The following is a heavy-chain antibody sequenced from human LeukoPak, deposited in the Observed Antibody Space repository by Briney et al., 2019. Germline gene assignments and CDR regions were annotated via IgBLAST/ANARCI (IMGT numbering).Heavy chain of an antibody. CDR1: GGSISSYY. CDR2: IYYSGST. Sequence: SETLSLTCTVSGGSISSYYWSWIRQPPGKGLEWIGYIYYSGSTNYNPSLKSRVTISVDTSKNQFSLKLSSVTAADTAVYYCAGVGSSWPFYYFDYWGQGTLVTVSS. V-gene: IGHV4-59*01. D-gene: IGHD6-13*01. CDR3: AGVGSSWPFYYFDY. J-gene: IGHJ4*02.